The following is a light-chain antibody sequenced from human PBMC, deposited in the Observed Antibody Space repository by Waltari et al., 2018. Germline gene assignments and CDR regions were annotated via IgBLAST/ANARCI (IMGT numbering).Light chain of an antibody. CDR2: GAS. CDR3: QQYSQSPIT. V-gene: IGKV3-20*01. J-gene: IGKJ5*01. Sequence: EIVLTQSPGTLSLSPGERATLSCRASQSVTSTYLAWYQQKPGRSPRLLIYGASSRATGVPDRFSGGGSATDFTLIITRLEPEDFAVYYCQQYSQSPITFGQGTRLDNK. CDR1: QSVTSTY.